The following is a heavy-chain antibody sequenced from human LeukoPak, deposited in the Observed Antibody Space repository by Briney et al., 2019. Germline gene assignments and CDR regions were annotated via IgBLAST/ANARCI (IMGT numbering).Heavy chain of an antibody. Sequence: PGGSLRLSCAASGFTFSSYGMHWVRQAPGKGLEWVAVISYDGSNKYYADSVKGRFTISRDNSKNTLYLQMNSLRAEDTAVYYCAKVYSSGWSYFDYWGQGTLVTVSS. J-gene: IGHJ4*02. V-gene: IGHV3-30*18. CDR2: ISYDGSNK. D-gene: IGHD6-19*01. CDR3: AKVYSSGWSYFDY. CDR1: GFTFSSYG.